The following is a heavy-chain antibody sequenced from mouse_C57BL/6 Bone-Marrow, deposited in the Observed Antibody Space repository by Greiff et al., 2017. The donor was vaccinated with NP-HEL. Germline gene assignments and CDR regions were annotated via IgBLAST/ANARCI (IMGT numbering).Heavy chain of an antibody. CDR1: GYTFTSYG. J-gene: IGHJ3*01. Sequence: QVQLQQPGAELVKPGASVKLSCKASGYTFTSYGISWVKQRTGQGLEWIGEIYPRSGNTYYNEKFKGKATLTADKSSSTAYMELRSLTSEDSAVYFCARGGSTWFAYWGQGTLVTVSA. CDR3: ARGGSTWFAY. D-gene: IGHD1-1*01. V-gene: IGHV1-81*01. CDR2: IYPRSGNT.